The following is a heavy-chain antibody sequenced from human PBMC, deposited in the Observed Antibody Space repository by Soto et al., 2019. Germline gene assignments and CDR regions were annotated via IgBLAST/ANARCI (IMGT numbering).Heavy chain of an antibody. CDR2: VGGLNGDT. V-gene: IGHV3-23*01. Sequence: GGSLRLSCAASGFIFSNYAMSWVRQAPGKGLEWVAAVGGLNGDTHYADSVRGRFDISRDNAKNSLYLQMNGLRAEDTALYYCAKDRAHSSSWYLLGDYYYYGMDVWGQGTTVTVSS. CDR1: GFIFSNYA. CDR3: AKDRAHSSSWYLLGDYYYYGMDV. D-gene: IGHD6-13*01. J-gene: IGHJ6*02.